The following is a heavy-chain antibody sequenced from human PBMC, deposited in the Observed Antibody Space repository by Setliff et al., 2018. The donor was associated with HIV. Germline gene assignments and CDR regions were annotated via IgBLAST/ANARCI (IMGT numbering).Heavy chain of an antibody. V-gene: IGHV1-69*13. CDR1: GGTFRSYS. CDR3: ARGSGGYCSGGSCYFGFGLAL. D-gene: IGHD2-15*01. CDR2: IIPIFNTA. Sequence: ASEKVSCKASGGTFRSYSITWVRQAPGQGLEWMGGIIPIFNTANYAQKFQGRVTITADESTSTAYMELSSLGSEDTAVYYCARGSGGYCSGGSCYFGFGLALWGQGTTVTVSS. J-gene: IGHJ6*02.